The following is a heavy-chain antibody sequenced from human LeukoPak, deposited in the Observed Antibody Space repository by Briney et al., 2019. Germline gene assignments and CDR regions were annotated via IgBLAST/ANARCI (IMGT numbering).Heavy chain of an antibody. D-gene: IGHD5-18*01. CDR1: GYTFTNYY. Sequence: ASVKVSCKASGYTFTNYYTHWVRQAPGQGLEWMGIIDPSGGSTTYAQKFQGRVTMTRDTSTSTVYMELTSLRSEDTAMYYCARDWGIQQWPPSYFDYWGQGTLVTVSS. J-gene: IGHJ4*02. V-gene: IGHV1-46*01. CDR3: ARDWGIQQWPPSYFDY. CDR2: IDPSGGST.